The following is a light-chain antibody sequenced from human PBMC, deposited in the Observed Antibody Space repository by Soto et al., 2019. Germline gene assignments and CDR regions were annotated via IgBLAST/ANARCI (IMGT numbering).Light chain of an antibody. J-gene: IGLJ2*01. Sequence: QSALTQPASVSGSPGQSITISCTGTSSDVGAYNYVSWYQQHPGKAPKLMIYEVSNRSSGVSVRFSGSMSGNTASLTISGLQAEDEADYYCGSYTISTTVLFGGGTKLTVL. CDR1: SSDVGAYNY. V-gene: IGLV2-14*01. CDR2: EVS. CDR3: GSYTISTTVL.